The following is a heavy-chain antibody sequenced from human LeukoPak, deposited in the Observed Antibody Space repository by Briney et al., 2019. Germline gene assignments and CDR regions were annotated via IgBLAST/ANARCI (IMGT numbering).Heavy chain of an antibody. Sequence: ASVKVSCKASGYTFISHDINCVRQANGQGLEWMGWMNPDSGNTGYAQKFQDRVISSRNTSISTAYMEVSSLRSEDTAVYYCARLSAYTYGSDFWGQGTLVTVSS. CDR1: GYTFISHD. CDR2: MNPDSGNT. CDR3: ARLSAYTYGSDF. D-gene: IGHD5-18*01. J-gene: IGHJ4*02. V-gene: IGHV1-8*01.